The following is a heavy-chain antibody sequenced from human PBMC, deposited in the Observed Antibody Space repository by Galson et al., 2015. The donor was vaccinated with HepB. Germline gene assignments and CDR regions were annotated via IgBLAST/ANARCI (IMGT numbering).Heavy chain of an antibody. CDR2: IYSGGTT. J-gene: IGHJ3*02. CDR3: AKSRSTSCYNCAFDI. V-gene: IGHV3-53*05. D-gene: IGHD2-2*02. CDR1: GFTVSTNY. Sequence: SLRLSCAASGFTVSTNYMTWVRQAPGKGLEWVSVIYSGGTTYYADSVEGRFTISRDNTKNTLYLQMNSLRAEDTALYYCAKSRSTSCYNCAFDIWGQGTMVTVSS.